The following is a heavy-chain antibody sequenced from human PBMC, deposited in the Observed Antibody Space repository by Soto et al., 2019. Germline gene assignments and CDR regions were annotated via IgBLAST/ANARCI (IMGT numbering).Heavy chain of an antibody. CDR2: IGVGSGNT. V-gene: IGHV1-58*02. Sequence: SGKGASNAPGLGFTASAMQWVRQARRQRLEWIGWIGVGSGNTNYAQKFQERVTITRDMSTSTAYMELSSLRSEATAVYYCAADRAVAGPNFEYWGQGTLVTVSS. J-gene: IGHJ4*02. CDR3: AADRAVAGPNFEY. CDR1: GLGFTASA. D-gene: IGHD6-19*01.